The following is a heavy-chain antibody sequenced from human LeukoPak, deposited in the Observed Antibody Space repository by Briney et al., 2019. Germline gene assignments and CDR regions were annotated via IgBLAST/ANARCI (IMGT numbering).Heavy chain of an antibody. D-gene: IGHD3-22*01. J-gene: IGHJ4*02. V-gene: IGHV3-30-3*01. CDR3: ARDHKYYYDSSGYPLYYFGY. Sequence: GGSLRLSCAASGFTFSSYAMHWVRQAPGKGLGWVAVISYDGSNKYYADSVKGRFTISRDNSKNTLYLQMNSLRAEDTAVYYCARDHKYYYDSSGYPLYYFGYWGQGTLVTVSS. CDR1: GFTFSSYA. CDR2: ISYDGSNK.